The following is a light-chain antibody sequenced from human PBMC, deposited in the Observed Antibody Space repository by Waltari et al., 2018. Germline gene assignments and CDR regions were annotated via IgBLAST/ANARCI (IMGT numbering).Light chain of an antibody. CDR1: QGVNYF. CDR3: QQRTNWPLT. J-gene: IGKJ4*01. CDR2: DAS. V-gene: IGKV3-11*01. Sequence: EIVLTQSPATLSLSPGERATLSCRASQGVNYFSAWFQQKPGQAPRLLIYDASNRATGIPARFSGSGSGTDFTLTISSLEPEDFAVYYCQQRTNWPLTFGGGTKVEIK.